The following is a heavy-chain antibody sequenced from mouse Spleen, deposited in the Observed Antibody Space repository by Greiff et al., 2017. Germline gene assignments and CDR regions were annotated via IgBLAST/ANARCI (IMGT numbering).Heavy chain of an antibody. V-gene: IGHV1-52*01. CDR3: AKGTYGSSGYFDY. J-gene: IGHJ2*01. CDR1: GYTFTSYW. D-gene: IGHD1-1*01. Sequence: QVQLQQPGAELVRPGSSVKLSCKASGYTFTSYWMHWVKQRPIQGLEWIGNIDPSDSETHYNQKFKDKATLTVDKSSSTAYMQLSSLTSEDSAVYYCAKGTYGSSGYFDYWGQGTTLTVSS. CDR2: IDPSDSET.